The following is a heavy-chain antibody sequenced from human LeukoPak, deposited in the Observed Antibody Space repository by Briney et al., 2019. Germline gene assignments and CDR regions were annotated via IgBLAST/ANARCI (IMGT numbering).Heavy chain of an antibody. V-gene: IGHV1-18*01. Sequence: ASVKVFCKASGYTFTSYGISWVRQAPGQGLEWMGWISAYNGNTNYAQKLQGRVTMTTDTSTSTAYMELRSLRSDDTAVYYCARDLLPSYAYYYDSSRNWFDPWGQGTLVTVSS. CDR1: GYTFTSYG. CDR3: ARDLLPSYAYYYDSSRNWFDP. D-gene: IGHD3-22*01. J-gene: IGHJ5*02. CDR2: ISAYNGNT.